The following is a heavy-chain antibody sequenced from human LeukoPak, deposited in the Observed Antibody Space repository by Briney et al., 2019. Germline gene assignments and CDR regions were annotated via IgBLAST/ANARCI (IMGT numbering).Heavy chain of an antibody. CDR1: GYSISSGYY. V-gene: IGHV4-38-2*02. J-gene: IGHJ2*01. CDR3: ARGGYCTNGVCYTVGWYFDL. Sequence: SETLSLTCTVSGYSISSGYYWGWIRQPPGKGLEWIGSIYHSGSTYYNPSLKSRVTISVDTSKNQFSLKLSSVTAADTAVYYCARGGYCTNGVCYTVGWYFDLWGRGTLVTVSS. D-gene: IGHD2-8*01. CDR2: IYHSGST.